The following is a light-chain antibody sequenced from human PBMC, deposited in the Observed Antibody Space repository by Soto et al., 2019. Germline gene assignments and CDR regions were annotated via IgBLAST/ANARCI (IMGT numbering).Light chain of an antibody. V-gene: IGKV3-15*01. Sequence: EIVLTQSPATLSLSPGERAALSCRASQSVSSYLAWYQQKLGQAPRLLIQGASTRATGIPARFSGSGSGTEFTLTISSLQSEDFAVYYCQQYNNWPAWTFGQGTKVDIK. CDR3: QQYNNWPAWT. CDR2: GAS. CDR1: QSVSSY. J-gene: IGKJ1*01.